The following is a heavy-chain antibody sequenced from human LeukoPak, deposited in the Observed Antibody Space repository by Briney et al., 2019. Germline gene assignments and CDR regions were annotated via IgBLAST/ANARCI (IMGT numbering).Heavy chain of an antibody. Sequence: GGSLRLSCAASGFTSISYSMIWVRQASGKGLEWVSSISSTSTYIYYADSVKGRFTISRDNAKNSLNLQMNSLRAEDTAVYYCARVLGGYSSGTHCALDIWGQGTMVTVSS. CDR3: ARVLGGYSSGTHCALDI. V-gene: IGHV3-21*01. CDR2: ISSTSTYI. CDR1: GFTSISYS. D-gene: IGHD2-2*01. J-gene: IGHJ3*02.